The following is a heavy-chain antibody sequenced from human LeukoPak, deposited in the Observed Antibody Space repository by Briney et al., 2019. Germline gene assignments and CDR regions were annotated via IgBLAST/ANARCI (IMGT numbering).Heavy chain of an antibody. CDR1: GFTFDDYA. J-gene: IGHJ6*03. D-gene: IGHD2-15*01. Sequence: PGGSLRLSCAASGFTFDDYAMSWVRQTPGKGLEWVSGTNWDGGRTGYADSVKGRFTISRDNAKNSLYLQMNSLRAEDTAVYYCARVLRYCSGGNCYSGGLGYMDVWGKGTTVTISS. V-gene: IGHV3-20*04. CDR2: TNWDGGRT. CDR3: ARVLRYCSGGNCYSGGLGYMDV.